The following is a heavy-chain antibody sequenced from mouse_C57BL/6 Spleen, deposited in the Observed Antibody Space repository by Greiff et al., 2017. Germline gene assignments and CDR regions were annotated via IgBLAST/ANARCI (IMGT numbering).Heavy chain of an antibody. D-gene: IGHD2-1*01. V-gene: IGHV1-55*01. Sequence: QVQLQQPGAELVKPGASVKMSCKASGYTFTSYWITWVKQRPGQGLEWIGDIYPGSGSTNYNEKFKSKATLTVDTSSSTAYMQLSSLTSEDSAVYYCARKGDGNSYAMDYWGQGTSVTVSS. CDR1: GYTFTSYW. CDR2: IYPGSGST. J-gene: IGHJ4*01. CDR3: ARKGDGNSYAMDY.